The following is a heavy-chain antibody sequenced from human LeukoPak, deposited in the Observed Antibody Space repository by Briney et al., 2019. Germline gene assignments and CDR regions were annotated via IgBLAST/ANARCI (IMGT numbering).Heavy chain of an antibody. CDR2: IWYDGSNK. V-gene: IGHV3-33*01. Sequence: GGSLRLSCAASGFTFSSYGMHWVRQAPGKGLEWVAVIWYDGSNKYYADSVRGRFTISRDNSKNTLYLQMNSLRAEDTAVYYCARDGLLWFGELNYYYGMDVWGQGTTVTVSS. D-gene: IGHD3-10*01. CDR1: GFTFSSYG. CDR3: ARDGLLWFGELNYYYGMDV. J-gene: IGHJ6*02.